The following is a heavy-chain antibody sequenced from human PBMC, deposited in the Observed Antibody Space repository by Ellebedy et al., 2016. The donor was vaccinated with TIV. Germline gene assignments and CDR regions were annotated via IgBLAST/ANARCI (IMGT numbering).Heavy chain of an antibody. J-gene: IGHJ6*02. Sequence: GGSLRLSXAASGFTFSSYSMNWVRQAPGKGLEWVSSISSSSSYIYYADSVKGRFTISRDNAKNSLYLQMNSLRAEDTAVYYCARDLGPWRDYYYYGMDVWGQGTTATVSS. CDR3: ARDLGPWRDYYYYGMDV. CDR2: ISSSSSYI. D-gene: IGHD3-16*01. V-gene: IGHV3-21*01. CDR1: GFTFSSYS.